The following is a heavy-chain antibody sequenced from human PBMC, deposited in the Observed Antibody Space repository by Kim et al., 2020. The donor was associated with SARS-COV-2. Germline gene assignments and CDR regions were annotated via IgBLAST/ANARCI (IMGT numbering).Heavy chain of an antibody. CDR3: ARDRRGIAVAAPDHYFDY. V-gene: IGHV1-69*04. Sequence: SVKVSCKASGGTFSSYTISWVRQAPGQGLEWMGRIIPILGIANYAQKFQGRVTITADKSTSTAYMELSSLRSEDTAVYYCARDRRGIAVAAPDHYFDYWGQGTLVTVSS. J-gene: IGHJ4*02. CDR1: GGTFSSYT. CDR2: IIPILGIA. D-gene: IGHD6-19*01.